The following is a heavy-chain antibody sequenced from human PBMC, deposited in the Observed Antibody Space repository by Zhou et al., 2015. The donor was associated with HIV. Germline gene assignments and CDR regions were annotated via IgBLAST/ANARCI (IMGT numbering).Heavy chain of an antibody. CDR1: GGTFSSYT. J-gene: IGHJ3*02. CDR3: AGQYYDFWSGYYEDLQRAVDDAFDI. V-gene: IGHV1-69*02. Sequence: QVQLVQSGAEVKKPGSSVKVSCKASGGTFSSYTISWVRQAPGQGLEWMGRIIPILGIANYAQKFQGRVTITADKSTSTAYMELSSLRSEDTAVYYCAGQYYDFWSGYYEDLQRAVDDAFDIWGQGTMVTVSS. CDR2: IIPILGIA. D-gene: IGHD3-3*01.